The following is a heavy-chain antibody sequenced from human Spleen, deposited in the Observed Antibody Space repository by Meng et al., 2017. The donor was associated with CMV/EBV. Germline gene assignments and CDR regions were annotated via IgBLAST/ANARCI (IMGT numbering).Heavy chain of an antibody. CDR3: ARGPWGGSYSALPFDY. V-gene: IGHV4-4*07. CDR2: IYTSGST. CDR1: GGSISSYD. J-gene: IGHJ4*02. D-gene: IGHD1-26*01. Sequence: QGQDVGPGSVKASETLSLTLTVSGGSISSYDWGWFRHPAGKGLEWIGRIYTSGSTNYNPSLKSRVTMSVDTSKNQFSLKLSSVPAADTAVYYCARGPWGGSYSALPFDYWGQGTLVTVSS.